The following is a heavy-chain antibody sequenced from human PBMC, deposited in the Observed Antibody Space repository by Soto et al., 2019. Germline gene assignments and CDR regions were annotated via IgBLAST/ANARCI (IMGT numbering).Heavy chain of an antibody. Sequence: QVQLVESGGGVVQPGRSLRLSCAASGFTFSSYGMHWVRQAPGKGLEWVAVISYDGSNKYYADSVKGRFTISRDNSKNTVYMQVNSLRAEDTAVYYCARDDTAMVSGGMDVWGQGTTDTVSS. D-gene: IGHD5-18*01. V-gene: IGHV3-30*03. J-gene: IGHJ6*02. CDR3: ARDDTAMVSGGMDV. CDR1: GFTFSSYG. CDR2: ISYDGSNK.